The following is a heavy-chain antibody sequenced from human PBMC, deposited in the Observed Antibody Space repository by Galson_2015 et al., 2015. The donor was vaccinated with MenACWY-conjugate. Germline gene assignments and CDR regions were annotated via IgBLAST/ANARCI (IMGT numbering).Heavy chain of an antibody. J-gene: IGHJ4*02. V-gene: IGHV3-74*01. CDR1: GFTFSTYW. CDR3: ARLGGNYRTASHFDY. CDR2: INSDGRRT. Sequence: SLRLSCAASGFTFSTYWMHWVRQAPGKGLEWVSRINSDGRRTSYADSVKGRFTISRDNAKNTLYLQMNSQRAEDTAVYYCARLGGNYRTASHFDYWGQGTLVTVSS. D-gene: IGHD1-26*01.